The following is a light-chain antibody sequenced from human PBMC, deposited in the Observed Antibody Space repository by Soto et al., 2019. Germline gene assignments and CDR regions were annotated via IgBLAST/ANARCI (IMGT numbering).Light chain of an antibody. CDR3: QQRINWPPVT. CDR1: QSVGTY. V-gene: IGKV3-11*01. J-gene: IGKJ4*01. CDR2: DAS. Sequence: VLTQSPGTLSLFPRERATLSRRASQSVGTYLAWYQQKPGQAPRLIIYDASERATGIPARFSGSGSGTDFTLTISSLEPEDFAVYYGQQRINWPPVTFGGGTKVDI.